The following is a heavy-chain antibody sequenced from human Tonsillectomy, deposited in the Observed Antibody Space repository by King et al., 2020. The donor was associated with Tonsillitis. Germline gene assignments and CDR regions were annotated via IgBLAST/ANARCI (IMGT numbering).Heavy chain of an antibody. J-gene: IGHJ5*02. CDR1: GGSISSYY. D-gene: IGHD6-19*01. CDR2: IYYRGST. Sequence: VQLQESGPGLVKPSETLSLTCTVAGGSISSYYWSWIRQPPGKGLEWIGYIYYRGSTQYNPSLKSRVTISVDTSKKQLSLKLSSVTAADTAVHYCARVVWLVGGRWFDPWGQGTLVTVSS. V-gene: IGHV4-59*01. CDR3: ARVVWLVGGRWFDP.